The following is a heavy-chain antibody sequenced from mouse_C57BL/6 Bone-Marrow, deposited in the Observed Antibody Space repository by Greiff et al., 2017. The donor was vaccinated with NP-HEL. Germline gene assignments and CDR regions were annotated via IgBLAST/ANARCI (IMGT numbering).Heavy chain of an antibody. CDR2: SRNKANDYTT. CDR3: ARDARAEGY. D-gene: IGHD3-3*01. V-gene: IGHV7-1*01. J-gene: IGHJ2*01. CDR1: GFTFSDFY. Sequence: EVHLVESGGGLVQSGRSLRLSCATSGFTFSDFYMEWVRQAPGKGLEWIAASRNKANDYTTEYSASVKGRFIVSRDTSPSILYLQMNALRAEDTAIYYCARDARAEGYWGQGTTLTVSS.